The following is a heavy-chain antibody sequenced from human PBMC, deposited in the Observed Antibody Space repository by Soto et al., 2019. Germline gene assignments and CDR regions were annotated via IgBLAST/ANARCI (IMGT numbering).Heavy chain of an antibody. V-gene: IGHV4-31*03. J-gene: IGHJ5*02. CDR2: IYYSGST. D-gene: IGHD3-16*02. Sequence: PSETLSLTCTLSGGSISSGNYYWSWIRQHPGKGLEWIGYIYYSGSTHYNPSLKSRVTISLDTSNNHFSLKLSSVTAADTAVYYCARMGLHLGELSRNLFDPSGQGSLVTVSS. CDR1: GGSISSGNYY. CDR3: ARMGLHLGELSRNLFDP.